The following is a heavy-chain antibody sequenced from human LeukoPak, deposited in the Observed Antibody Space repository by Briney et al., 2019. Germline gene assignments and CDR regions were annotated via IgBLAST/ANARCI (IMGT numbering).Heavy chain of an antibody. CDR1: GYTFNAYF. J-gene: IGHJ5*02. CDR2: INPNVGAT. CDR3: ARGGLSGGTSYYT. Sequence: ASVKVSFTASGYTFNAYFIHWVRQAPGQGPEWMGYINPNVGATKYAEKFQGRVAMTRDTSINTAYMELSSVTSDDTALYFCARGGLSGGTSYYTWGQGTLVTVSS. D-gene: IGHD2-2*02. V-gene: IGHV1-2*02.